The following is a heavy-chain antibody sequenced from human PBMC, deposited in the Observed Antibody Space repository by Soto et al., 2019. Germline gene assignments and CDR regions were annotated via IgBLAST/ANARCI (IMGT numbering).Heavy chain of an antibody. V-gene: IGHV3-30-3*01. CDR2: ISYDGSNK. Sequence: QVQLVESGGGVVQPGRSLRLSCAASGFTFSSYAMHWVRQAPGKGLEWVAVISYDGSNKYYADSVKGRFTISRDNPKNTLYLQMNSLRAEDTAVYYCATMPTRGAFDIWGQGTMVTVSS. D-gene: IGHD2-2*01. CDR3: ATMPTRGAFDI. J-gene: IGHJ3*02. CDR1: GFTFSSYA.